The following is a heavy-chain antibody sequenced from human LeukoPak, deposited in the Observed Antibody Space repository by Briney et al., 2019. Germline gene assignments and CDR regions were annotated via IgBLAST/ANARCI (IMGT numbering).Heavy chain of an antibody. CDR2: IYYSGST. J-gene: IGHJ6*04. V-gene: IGHV4-31*03. D-gene: IGHD3-10*01. CDR3: ARGPLGSGTMDV. Sequence: SETLSLTCTVSGGSISSGGYYWSWIRQHPGKGLEWIGYIYYSGSTYYNPSLKSRVTISVDTSKNQFSLKLSSVTAADTAVYYCARGPLGSGTMDVWGKGTTVTVSP. CDR1: GGSISSGGYY.